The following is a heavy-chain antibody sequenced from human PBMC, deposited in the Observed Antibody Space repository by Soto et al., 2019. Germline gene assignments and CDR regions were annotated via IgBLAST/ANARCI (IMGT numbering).Heavy chain of an antibody. Sequence: QVQLVESGGGVVQPGRSLRLSCAASGFTFSSYGMHWVRQAPGKGLEWVAVISYDGSNKYYADSVKGRFTISRDNSKNTLCMQMQSVTAEGTAVSYWAKDGEVAAVGTLYDGMDVWGQGTTVTVSS. D-gene: IGHD6-13*01. V-gene: IGHV3-30*18. J-gene: IGHJ6*02. CDR3: AKDGEVAAVGTLYDGMDV. CDR2: ISYDGSNK. CDR1: GFTFSSYG.